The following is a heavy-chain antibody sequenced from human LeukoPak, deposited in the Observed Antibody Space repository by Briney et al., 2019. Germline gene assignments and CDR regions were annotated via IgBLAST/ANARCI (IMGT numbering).Heavy chain of an antibody. CDR3: ARIAYSSGWCFDY. J-gene: IGHJ4*02. D-gene: IGHD6-19*01. Sequence: PGGSLRLSCAASGFTFSSYSMNWVRQAPGKGLEWVSSISSSSSYIYYADSVKGRFTISRDNAKNSLYLQMNSLRAEDTAVYYCARIAYSSGWCFDYWGQGTLVTVSS. V-gene: IGHV3-21*01. CDR2: ISSSSSYI. CDR1: GFTFSSYS.